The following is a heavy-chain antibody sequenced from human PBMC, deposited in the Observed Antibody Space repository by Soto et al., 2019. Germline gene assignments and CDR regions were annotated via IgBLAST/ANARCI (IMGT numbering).Heavy chain of an antibody. CDR2: VNPNSGGT. CDR1: GYTLTGYY. CDR3: ARGDPTKEGFGASYYYYGMGV. Sequence: SLKVSCKASGYTLTGYYMHWVRQAPGQGLEWMGWVNPNSGGTNYAQKFPGSATMTRDTSISTAYMELSRLRSDDTDVYYCARGDPTKEGFGASYYYYGMGVWGQGTTVTVSS. J-gene: IGHJ6*02. D-gene: IGHD3-16*01. V-gene: IGHV1-2*02.